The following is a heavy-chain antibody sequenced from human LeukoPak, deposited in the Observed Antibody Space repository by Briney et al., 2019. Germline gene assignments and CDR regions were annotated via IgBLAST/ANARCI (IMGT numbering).Heavy chain of an antibody. CDR2: IYYSGST. CDR1: GESFSGYY. CDR3: ARFGGAVTTGYWFDP. Sequence: PSETLSLTCAVYGESFSGYYWSWIRQPPGEGLEWIGYIYYSGSTNYNPSLKSRVTISVDTSKNQFSLKLSSVTAADTAVYYCARFGGAVTTGYWFDPWGQGTLVTVSS. J-gene: IGHJ5*02. D-gene: IGHD4-17*01. V-gene: IGHV4-59*01.